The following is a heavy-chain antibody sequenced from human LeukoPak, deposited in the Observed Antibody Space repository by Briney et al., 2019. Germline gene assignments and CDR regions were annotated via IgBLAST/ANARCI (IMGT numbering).Heavy chain of an antibody. CDR1: GYEFTDFY. J-gene: IGHJ4*02. CDR2: IHPNSGAT. Sequence: ASVKVSCKASGYEFTDFYIHWVRQAPGQRPEWMGRIHPNSGATNYARVFQGRVTMTRDTSISTAYMELGSLKFDDRAVYYCARLRGGFDSGDYWGQGSLVTVSS. CDR3: ARLRGGFDSGDY. D-gene: IGHD5-12*01. V-gene: IGHV1-2*06.